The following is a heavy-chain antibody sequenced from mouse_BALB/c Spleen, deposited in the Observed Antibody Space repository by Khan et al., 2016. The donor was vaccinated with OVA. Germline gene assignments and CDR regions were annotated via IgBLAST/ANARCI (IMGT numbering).Heavy chain of an antibody. CDR2: ISTYYGDA. CDR3: ARGSGNSRFAY. J-gene: IGHJ3*01. CDR1: GYTFTDYA. Sequence: QVRLQQSGAELVRPGVSVKISCKGSGYTFTDYAMHWVKQSHAKSLEWIGVISTYYGDADYNQKFKGKATMTVDKSSSTDYMELARLTSEDSAIYYCARGSGNSRFAYWGQGTLVTVSA. D-gene: IGHD1-3*01. V-gene: IGHV1S137*01.